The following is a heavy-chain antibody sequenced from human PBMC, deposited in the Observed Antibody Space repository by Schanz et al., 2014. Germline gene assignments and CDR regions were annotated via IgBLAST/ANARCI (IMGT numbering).Heavy chain of an antibody. CDR3: ARVPYGSGSYWDY. D-gene: IGHD3-10*01. J-gene: IGHJ4*02. Sequence: EVQLVESGGGLVQPGGSLRLSCAASGFTFSTYAMNWVRQAPGKGLEWVSAISGSGGSTYYADSVKGRFTISRDNSKNTLYLQMNSLRAGDTAVYYCARVPYGSGSYWDYWGQGTLVTVSS. V-gene: IGHV3-23*04. CDR2: ISGSGGST. CDR1: GFTFSTYA.